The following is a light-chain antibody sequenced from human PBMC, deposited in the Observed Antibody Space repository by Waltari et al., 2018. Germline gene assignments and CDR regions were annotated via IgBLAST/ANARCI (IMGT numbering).Light chain of an antibody. CDR3: QQYYITPLS. CDR2: WAS. V-gene: IGKV4-1*01. J-gene: IGKJ4*01. CDR1: QSLFQRSNNKNY. Sequence: DVVMTQSPDFLAVSLGERATIHCKSSQSLFQRSNNKNYFAWYQQKPGQPPKLLIYWASTRESGVPDRFSGSGSGTDFTLTISSLQAEDVAIYFCQQYYITPLSFGGGTRVEIK.